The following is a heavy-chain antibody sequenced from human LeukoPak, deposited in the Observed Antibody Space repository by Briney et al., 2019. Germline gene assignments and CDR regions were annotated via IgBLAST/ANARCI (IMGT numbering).Heavy chain of an antibody. V-gene: IGHV4-59*01. CDR2: IYYSGST. J-gene: IGHJ5*02. CDR1: GGSISSYY. Sequence: KPSETLSLTCTVSGGSISSYYWSWIRQPPGKGLEWIGYIYYSGSTNYNPSLKSRVTISVDTSKNQFSLKLSPVTAADTAVYYCAREGLGYGDYGFDPWGQGTLVTVSS. D-gene: IGHD4-17*01. CDR3: AREGLGYGDYGFDP.